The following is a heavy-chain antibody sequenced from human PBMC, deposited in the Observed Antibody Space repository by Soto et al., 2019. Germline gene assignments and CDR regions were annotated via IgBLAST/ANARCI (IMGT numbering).Heavy chain of an antibody. D-gene: IGHD3-9*01. Sequence: SETLCLTCTVAGGSLSSYCLSWIRPPPGKGLEWIGYIYYSGSTNYNPSLKSRVTISVDTSKNQFSLKLSSVTAADTAVYYCARVNYDILTGYYTRWFDPWGQGTLVTVSS. J-gene: IGHJ5*02. CDR1: GGSLSSYC. V-gene: IGHV4-59*01. CDR2: IYYSGST. CDR3: ARVNYDILTGYYTRWFDP.